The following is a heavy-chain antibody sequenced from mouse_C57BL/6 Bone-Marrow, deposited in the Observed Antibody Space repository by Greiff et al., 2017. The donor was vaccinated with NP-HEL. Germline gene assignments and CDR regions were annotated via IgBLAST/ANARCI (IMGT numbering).Heavy chain of an antibody. CDR3: TTGSGTWYFDY. D-gene: IGHD4-1*01. Sequence: DVKLQESGAELVRPGASVKLSCTASGFNIKDDYMHWVKQRPEQGLEWIGWIDPENGDTEYASKFQGKATITADTSSNTAYLQLSSLTSEDTAVYYCTTGSGTWYFDYWGQGTTLTVSS. V-gene: IGHV14-4*01. CDR1: GFNIKDDY. CDR2: IDPENGDT. J-gene: IGHJ2*01.